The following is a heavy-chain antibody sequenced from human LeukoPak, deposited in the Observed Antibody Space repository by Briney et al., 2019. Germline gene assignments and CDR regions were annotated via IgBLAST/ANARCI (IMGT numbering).Heavy chain of an antibody. CDR3: TRSTYYYDSSGYYFVGVNDY. V-gene: IGHV3-15*01. CDR2: IKSKTDGGTT. CDR1: GFTFSNAW. D-gene: IGHD3-22*01. Sequence: GGSLRLSCAASGFTFSNAWMSWVRQAPGKRLEWVGRIKSKTDGGTTDYAAPVKGRFTISRDDSKNTLYLQMNSLKTEDTAVYYCTRSTYYYDSSGYYFVGVNDYWGQGTLVTVSS. J-gene: IGHJ4*02.